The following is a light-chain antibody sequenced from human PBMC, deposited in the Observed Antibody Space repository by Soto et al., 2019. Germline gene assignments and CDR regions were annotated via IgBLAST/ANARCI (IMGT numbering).Light chain of an antibody. CDR2: EVS. CDR1: SSDVGGYNY. CDR3: SSYTSSSIDYV. J-gene: IGLJ1*01. Sequence: QSALAQPASVSGSPGQSITISCTGTSSDVGGYNYVSWYQQHPGKAPKLMIYEVSNRPSGVSNRFSGSKSVNTASLTISGLKAEDEADYYCSSYTSSSIDYVFGTGSKVTVL. V-gene: IGLV2-14*01.